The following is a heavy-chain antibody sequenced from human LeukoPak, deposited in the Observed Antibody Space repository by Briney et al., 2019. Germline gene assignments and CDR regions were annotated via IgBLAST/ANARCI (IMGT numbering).Heavy chain of an antibody. V-gene: IGHV4-59*01. CDR3: ARVMYSSGWYDFDY. Sequence: PSETLSLTCTVSGGSISSYYWGWIRQPPGKGPEWIGYIYYSGSTNYNPSLKSRVTISVDTSKNQFSLKLSSVTAADTAVYYCARVMYSSGWYDFDYWGQGTLVTVSS. J-gene: IGHJ4*02. CDR1: GGSISSYY. D-gene: IGHD6-19*01. CDR2: IYYSGST.